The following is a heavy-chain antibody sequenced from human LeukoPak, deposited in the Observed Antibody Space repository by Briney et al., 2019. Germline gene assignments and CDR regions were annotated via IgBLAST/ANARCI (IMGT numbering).Heavy chain of an antibody. V-gene: IGHV3-48*03. J-gene: IGHJ4*02. Sequence: GGSLRLSCAASGFTFSNYEMHWVRQAPGKGLEWVSYISSNGSDIYYADSVKGRFTISRDNAKNSLYLHMNSLRAEDTAVYYCARDYGGSSPFDYWGQGTLVTVSS. CDR1: GFTFSNYE. CDR2: ISSNGSDI. D-gene: IGHD4-23*01. CDR3: ARDYGGSSPFDY.